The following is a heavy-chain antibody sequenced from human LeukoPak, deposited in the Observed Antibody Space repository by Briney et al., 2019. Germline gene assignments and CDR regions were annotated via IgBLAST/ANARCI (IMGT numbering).Heavy chain of an antibody. J-gene: IGHJ4*02. V-gene: IGHV3-43*02. CDR1: GFTFNDYA. CDR2: ISGDGGST. Sequence: GGFLRLSCAASGFTFNDYAMHWVRQAPGKGLEWVSLISGDGGSTYHADSVKGRFTISRDNSKNSLYLQMKSLRTEDTALYYCAKDRYSGRYYLIDYWGQGTLVTVSS. D-gene: IGHD1-26*01. CDR3: AKDRYSGRYYLIDY.